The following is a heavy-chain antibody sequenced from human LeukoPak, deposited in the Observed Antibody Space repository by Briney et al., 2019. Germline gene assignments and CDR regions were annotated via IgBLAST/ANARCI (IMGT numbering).Heavy chain of an antibody. V-gene: IGHV4-38-2*02. CDR2: GSHSGRT. CDR1: GYSISSGYY. J-gene: IGHJ4*02. CDR3: ARDIGYSYGYEVY. Sequence: SETLSLTCTVSGYSISSGYYWGWIRQPPGKGLEWTGSGSHSGRTYYNPSLKSRVSISVDTSKNQFSLKLSSVTAADMAVYFCARDIGYSYGYEVYWGQGILVTVSS. D-gene: IGHD5-18*01.